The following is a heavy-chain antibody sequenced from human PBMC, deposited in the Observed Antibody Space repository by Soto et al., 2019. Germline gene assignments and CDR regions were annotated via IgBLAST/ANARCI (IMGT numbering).Heavy chain of an antibody. CDR2: INHSGST. CDR3: ARGEVTTGVF. D-gene: IGHD4-17*01. V-gene: IGHV4-34*01. J-gene: IGHJ4*02. CDR1: GGSFSGFY. Sequence: SETLSLICAVYGGSFSGFYWSWIRQPPGKGLEWIGEINHSGSTNYNPSLKSRVTISVDTSKNQFSLKLSSVTAADTAVYYCARGEVTTGVFWGQGTQVTVSS.